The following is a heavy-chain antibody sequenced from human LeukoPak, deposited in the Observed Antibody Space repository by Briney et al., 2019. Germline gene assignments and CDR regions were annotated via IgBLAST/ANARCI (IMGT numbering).Heavy chain of an antibody. Sequence: GGSLRFSCAASGFTFSSDWMSWVRQAPGKGLEWVANIKQDGSEKYYVDSVKGRFTISRDNAKNSLYLQMNSLRAEDTAVYYCASQTYYDILTGLFDYRGQGTLVTVSS. CDR1: GFTFSSDW. D-gene: IGHD3-9*01. V-gene: IGHV3-7*03. CDR2: IKQDGSEK. J-gene: IGHJ4*02. CDR3: ASQTYYDILTGLFDY.